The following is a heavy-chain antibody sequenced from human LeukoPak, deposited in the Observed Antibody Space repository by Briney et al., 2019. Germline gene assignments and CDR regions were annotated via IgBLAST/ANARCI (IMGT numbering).Heavy chain of an antibody. V-gene: IGHV1-18*01. J-gene: IGHJ5*02. CDR3: ARETPAYCSGTACYGDYNSFDP. Sequence: ASVKVSCKASGYTFSDYGISWVRQAPGQGLEWMGWINALNGDTNYARKFQDRLTLTTDTSTSTAYVELWSLISDDTAVYYCARETPAYCSGTACYGDYNSFDPWGQGTLVTVSS. CDR2: INALNGDT. D-gene: IGHD2-2*01. CDR1: GYTFSDYG.